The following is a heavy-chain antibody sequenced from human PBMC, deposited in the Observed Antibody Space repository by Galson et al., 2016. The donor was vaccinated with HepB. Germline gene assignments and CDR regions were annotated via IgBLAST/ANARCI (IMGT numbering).Heavy chain of an antibody. J-gene: IGHJ6*04. V-gene: IGHV3-9*01. CDR3: TKDNLPADQQLARYGMGV. Sequence: SLRLSCAGSGFTFDDYAMHWVRQVPGKGLEWVSGISWNSASLGYADSVKGRFTISRDNAKNSLYLQMNYLRAEDTALYYCTKDNLPADQQLARYGMGVWGKGTTVTVSS. CDR1: GFTFDDYA. CDR2: ISWNSASL. D-gene: IGHD6-13*01.